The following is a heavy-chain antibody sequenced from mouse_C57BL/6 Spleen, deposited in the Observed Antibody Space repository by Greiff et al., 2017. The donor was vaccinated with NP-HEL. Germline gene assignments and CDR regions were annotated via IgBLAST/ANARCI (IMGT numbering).Heavy chain of an antibody. Sequence: VQLQQSGAELVRPGSSVKLSCKASGYTFTSYWMDWVKQRPGQGLEWIGNIYPSDSETHYNQKFKDKATLTVDKSSSTAYMQLSSLTSEDSAVYYCARDLTGPVSWFAYWGQGTLVTVSA. D-gene: IGHD4-1*01. J-gene: IGHJ3*01. CDR3: ARDLTGPVSWFAY. CDR2: IYPSDSET. CDR1: GYTFTSYW. V-gene: IGHV1-61*01.